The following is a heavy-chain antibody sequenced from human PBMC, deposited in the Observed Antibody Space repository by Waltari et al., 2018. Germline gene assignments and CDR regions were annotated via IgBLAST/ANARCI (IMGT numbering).Heavy chain of an antibody. J-gene: IGHJ4*02. Sequence: QLQLQESGPGLVKPSETLSLTCTVSGGSISSSSYYWGWIRQPPGKGLEWSGSIYYSGSTYDNPSLKSRVTISVDTSKNQFSLKLSSVTAADTAVYYCARHWWELPSQVYYFDYWGQGTLVTVSS. CDR3: ARHWWELPSQVYYFDY. D-gene: IGHD1-26*01. V-gene: IGHV4-39*01. CDR2: IYYSGST. CDR1: GGSISSSSYY.